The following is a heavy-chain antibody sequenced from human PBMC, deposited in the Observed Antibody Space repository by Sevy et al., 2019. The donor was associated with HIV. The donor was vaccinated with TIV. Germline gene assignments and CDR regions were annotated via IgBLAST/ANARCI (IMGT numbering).Heavy chain of an antibody. D-gene: IGHD5-18*01. Sequence: GESLKISCKGSGYSFTSYWIGWVRQMPGKGLEWMGIIYPGDSDTRYSPSFQGQVTISADRSISTAYLQWGSLKASDTAMYYCARHVDTAMVRYYYGMDVWGQGTTVTVSS. CDR1: GYSFTSYW. V-gene: IGHV5-51*01. CDR3: ARHVDTAMVRYYYGMDV. CDR2: IYPGDSDT. J-gene: IGHJ6*02.